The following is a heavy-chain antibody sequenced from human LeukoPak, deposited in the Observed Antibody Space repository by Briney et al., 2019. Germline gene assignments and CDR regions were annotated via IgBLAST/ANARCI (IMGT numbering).Heavy chain of an antibody. CDR3: VRLTLDPVYPYYYYMDV. Sequence: GGSLRLSCVASGFVFSDYWMTWVRQAPGKGLEWVANIKGDGTVQYYVDSVKGRFTASRDNAKNSLSLQMNSLRGDDTAVYYCVRLTLDPVYPYYYYMDVWGKGTTVTVSS. J-gene: IGHJ6*03. CDR2: IKGDGTVQ. D-gene: IGHD3-16*01. V-gene: IGHV3-7*01. CDR1: GFVFSDYW.